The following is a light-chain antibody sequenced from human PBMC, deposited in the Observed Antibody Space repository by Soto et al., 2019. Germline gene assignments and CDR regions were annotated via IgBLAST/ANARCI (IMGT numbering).Light chain of an antibody. J-gene: IGKJ1*01. CDR2: GAS. V-gene: IGKV3-20*01. CDR1: QSVSSSC. CDR3: QQYSSSPRT. Sequence: EIVLTQSPGTLSLSPGERATLSCRASQSVSSSCLAWYQQKPGQAPRLLLYGASSRATGIPGRFSGSGSETDFTLTISRLEPEDFAVYYCQQYSSSPRTFGQGTKVEIK.